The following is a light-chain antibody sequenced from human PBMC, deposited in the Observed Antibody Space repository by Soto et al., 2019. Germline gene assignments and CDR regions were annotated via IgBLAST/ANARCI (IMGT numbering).Light chain of an antibody. CDR3: QQYNNFMYT. CDR1: QSIRTW. CDR2: DAS. Sequence: DIQLTQSPSTLSASVGDRVTFTCRASQSIRTWLAWYQQNPGQAPKLLIHDASSLASGVSSRFSGSGSGTEFTLTISSLQPDDFATYYCQQYNNFMYTFGQGTRLEIK. J-gene: IGKJ5*01. V-gene: IGKV1-5*01.